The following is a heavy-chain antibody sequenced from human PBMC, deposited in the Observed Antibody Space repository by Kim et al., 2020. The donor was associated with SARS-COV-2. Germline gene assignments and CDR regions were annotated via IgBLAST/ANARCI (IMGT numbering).Heavy chain of an antibody. V-gene: IGHV3-30*18. D-gene: IGHD1-26*01. Sequence: GGSLRLSCEASGFTFSNHDIHWVREAPGKGLEWVIGISYDGNFKSYAGSVKGRFSIPRDNSKNTLYLQMNSLRAEDTAVYYCTKGRRQSGPSLPEFASWG. J-gene: IGHJ5*01. CDR1: GFTFSNHD. CDR3: TKGRRQSGPSLPEFAS. CDR2: ISYDGNFK.